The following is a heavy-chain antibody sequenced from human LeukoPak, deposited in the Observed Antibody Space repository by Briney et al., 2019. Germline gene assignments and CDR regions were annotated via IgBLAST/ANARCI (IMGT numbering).Heavy chain of an antibody. CDR2: IYSSGST. CDR3: ARAGPDYYDSRGGVWFDP. D-gene: IGHD3-22*01. J-gene: IGHJ5*02. Sequence: SETLSLTCTVSGGSISSGYYYWSWIRQPAGKGLEWIGHIYSSGSTKYNPSLKSRVTISIDTSKNQFSLKLSSVTAADTAVYYCARAGPDYYDSRGGVWFDPWGQGTLVTVSS. CDR1: GGSISSGYYY. V-gene: IGHV4-61*09.